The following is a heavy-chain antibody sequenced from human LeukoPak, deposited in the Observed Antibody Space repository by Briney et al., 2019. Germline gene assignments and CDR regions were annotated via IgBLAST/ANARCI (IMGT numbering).Heavy chain of an antibody. CDR2: ISHDGTDK. CDR1: GFIFSNYA. CDR3: ARYPVVVAVYYYYYYMDV. Sequence: GGSLRLSCTTSGFIFSNYAMYWVRQAPGKGLEWVAVISHDGTDKDYSDSVKGRFTISRDNSKSTLYLQMNSLQMNSLRPEDTAVYYCARYPVVVAVYYYYYYMDVWGKGTTVTVSS. D-gene: IGHD2-15*01. V-gene: IGHV3-30*04. J-gene: IGHJ6*03.